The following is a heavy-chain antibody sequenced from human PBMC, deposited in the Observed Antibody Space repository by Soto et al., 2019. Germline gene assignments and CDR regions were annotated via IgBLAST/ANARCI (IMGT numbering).Heavy chain of an antibody. CDR3: ARRHDYGDYRVDY. V-gene: IGHV3-30*03. J-gene: IGHJ4*02. D-gene: IGHD4-17*01. CDR2: ISYDGSHD. Sequence: QVQLVESGGGVVQPGRSLRLSCVASGFTFSSYGMHWVRQAPGEGLEWVAVISYDGSHDYYADSVKGRFAISRDNSKNTLYLQINSLRAEDSALYYCARRHDYGDYRVDYWGQGTLVTVSS. CDR1: GFTFSSYG.